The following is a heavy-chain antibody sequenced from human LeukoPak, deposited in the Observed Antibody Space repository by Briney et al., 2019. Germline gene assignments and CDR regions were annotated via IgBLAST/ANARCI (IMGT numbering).Heavy chain of an antibody. CDR2: ISSSSSYI. Sequence: GGSLRLSCAASGFTVSSNYMTWVRQAPGKGLEWVSSISSSSSYIYYADSVKGRFTISRDNAKNSLYLQMNSLRAEDTAVYYCASSTQYYYDSSGYFRDLYYFDYWGQGTLVTVSS. CDR3: ASSTQYYYDSSGYFRDLYYFDY. J-gene: IGHJ4*02. CDR1: GFTVSSNY. V-gene: IGHV3-21*01. D-gene: IGHD3-22*01.